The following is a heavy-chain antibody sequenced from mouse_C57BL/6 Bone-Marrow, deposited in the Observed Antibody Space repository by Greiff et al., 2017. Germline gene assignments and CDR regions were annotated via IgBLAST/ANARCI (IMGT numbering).Heavy chain of an antibody. V-gene: IGHV14-4*01. J-gene: IGHJ1*03. Sequence: EVQLQQSGPELVRPGASVKLSCTASGFNFKDDYMHWVKQRPEKGLEWIGWIDPENGDTKYDQKFKGKATITVDTSSNTAYLQLSSLTSEDSAVYYCATTTAVGYRYFDVWGTGATVTVSS. D-gene: IGHD1-1*01. CDR3: ATTTAVGYRYFDV. CDR2: IDPENGDT. CDR1: GFNFKDDY.